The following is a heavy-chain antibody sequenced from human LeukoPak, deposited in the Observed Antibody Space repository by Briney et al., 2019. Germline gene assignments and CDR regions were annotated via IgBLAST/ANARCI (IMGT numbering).Heavy chain of an antibody. CDR3: ARAEYYDFWSGYYDYYFDY. CDR1: GFTFSSYS. CDR2: ISSSSSTI. V-gene: IGHV3-48*01. D-gene: IGHD3-3*01. Sequence: GGSLRLSCAASGFTFSSYSMNWVRQAPGKGLEWVSYISSSSSTIYYADSVKGRFTISRDNAKNSLYLQMNSLRAEDTAVYYCARAEYYDFWSGYYDYYFDYWGQGTLVTVSS. J-gene: IGHJ4*02.